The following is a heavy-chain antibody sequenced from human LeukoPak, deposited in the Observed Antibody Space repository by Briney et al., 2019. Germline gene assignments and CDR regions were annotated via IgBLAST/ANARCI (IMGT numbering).Heavy chain of an antibody. D-gene: IGHD3-22*01. J-gene: IGHJ4*02. CDR1: GFTFSSYG. Sequence: GGSLRLSCAASGFTFSSYGMHWVRQAPGKGLEWVAFIRYDGSNKYYADSVKGRFTISRDNSKNTLYLQMNSLRAEDTAVYYCARDYYDSSGYFRYWGQGTLVTVSS. V-gene: IGHV3-30*02. CDR3: ARDYYDSSGYFRY. CDR2: IRYDGSNK.